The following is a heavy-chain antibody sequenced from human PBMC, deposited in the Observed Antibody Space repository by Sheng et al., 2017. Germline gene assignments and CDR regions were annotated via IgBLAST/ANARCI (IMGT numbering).Heavy chain of an antibody. CDR2: INHSGST. J-gene: IGHJ4*02. V-gene: IGHV4-34*01. D-gene: IGHD3-16*01. CDR1: GGSFSGYY. Sequence: QVQLQQWGAGLLKPSETLSLTCAVYGGSFSGYYWSWIRQPPGKGLEWIGEINHSGSTNYNPSLKSRVTISVDTSKNQFSLKLSSVTAADTAVYYCARLVTMTTFRFDYWGQGTLVTVSS. CDR3: ARLVTMTTFRFDY.